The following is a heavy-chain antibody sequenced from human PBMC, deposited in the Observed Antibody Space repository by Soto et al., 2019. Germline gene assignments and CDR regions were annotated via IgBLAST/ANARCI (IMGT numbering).Heavy chain of an antibody. CDR3: ARVPRRDGYKRGAFDI. D-gene: IGHD5-12*01. CDR1: GGTFSSYA. V-gene: IGHV1-69*01. J-gene: IGHJ3*02. CDR2: IIPIFGTA. Sequence: QVQLVQSGAEVKKPGSSVKVSCKASGGTFSSYAISWVRQAPGQGLEWMGGIIPIFGTANYAQKFQGRVTITADESTSTAYRELSSLRSEDTAVYYCARVPRRDGYKRGAFDIWGQGTMVTVSS.